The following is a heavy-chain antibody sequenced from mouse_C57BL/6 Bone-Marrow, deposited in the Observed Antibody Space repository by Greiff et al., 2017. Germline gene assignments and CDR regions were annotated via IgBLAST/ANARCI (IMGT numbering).Heavy chain of an antibody. CDR3: ARHSSGYGNYAMDY. CDR2: ISSGGSYT. V-gene: IGHV5-6*01. Sequence: EVQGVESGGGLVKPGGSLKLSCAASGFTFSSYAMSWVRQTPDKRLEWVATISSGGSYTYYPDSVKGRFTISRDNAKNTLYLQMSSLKSEDTAMYYCARHSSGYGNYAMDYWGQGTSVTVSS. D-gene: IGHD3-2*02. CDR1: GFTFSSYA. J-gene: IGHJ4*01.